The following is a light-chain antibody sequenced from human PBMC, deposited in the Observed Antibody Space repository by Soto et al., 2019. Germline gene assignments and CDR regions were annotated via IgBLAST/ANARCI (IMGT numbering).Light chain of an antibody. J-gene: IGLJ2*01. Sequence: QSALTQPASVSGSPGQSITLSCTGTSSDIGGYDYVSWYQRHPGKAPKLIIYDVNNRPSGVSNRFSGSKSGNTASLTISGLPAEDEAEYYCTTYASGSSPLVFGGGTQLTVL. V-gene: IGLV2-14*01. CDR3: TTYASGSSPLV. CDR2: DVN. CDR1: SSDIGGYDY.